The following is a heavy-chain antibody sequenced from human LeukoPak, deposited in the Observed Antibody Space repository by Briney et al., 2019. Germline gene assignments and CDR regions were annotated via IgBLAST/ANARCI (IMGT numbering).Heavy chain of an antibody. CDR2: IYHSGST. CDR1: GGSISSGGYY. D-gene: IGHD6-19*01. J-gene: IGHJ5*02. CDR3: ARGPGIAVAGRYNWFDP. Sequence: PSETRSLTCTVSGGSISSGGYYWSWIRQPPGKGLEWIGYIYHSGSTYYNPSLKSRVTISVDRSKNQFSLELSSVTAADTAVYYCARGPGIAVAGRYNWFDPWGQGTLVTVSS. V-gene: IGHV4-30-2*01.